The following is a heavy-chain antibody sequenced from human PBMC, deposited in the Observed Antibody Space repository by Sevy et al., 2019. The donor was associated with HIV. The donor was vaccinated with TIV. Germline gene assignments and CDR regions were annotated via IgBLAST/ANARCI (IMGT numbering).Heavy chain of an antibody. Sequence: ATVKVSCKASGVTFNSYAFHWVGQAPGQGLEWMGGIIPMFGTTDYSQKFQGRVTISADESTSTVYMEQSSLRSEDTAVYYCTRGVTTLIRGGYYFDYWGQGTRVTVSS. V-gene: IGHV1-69*13. CDR3: TRGVTTLIRGGYYFDY. CDR1: GVTFNSYA. D-gene: IGHD1-26*01. J-gene: IGHJ4*02. CDR2: IIPMFGTT.